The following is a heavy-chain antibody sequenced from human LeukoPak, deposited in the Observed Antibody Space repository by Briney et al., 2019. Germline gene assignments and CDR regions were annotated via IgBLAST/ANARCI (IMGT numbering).Heavy chain of an antibody. CDR2: IYHSGST. CDR1: GGSISNGNW. D-gene: IGHD6-25*01. V-gene: IGHV4-4*02. Sequence: SETLSLTCAVSGGSISNGNWWTWVRQPPGKGLEWIGEIYHSGSTNYNPSLKSRVTISVDKSKNQFSLKLSSVTAADTAVYYCARDIRQRLDSIDYWGQGTLVTVSS. CDR3: ARDIRQRLDSIDY. J-gene: IGHJ4*02.